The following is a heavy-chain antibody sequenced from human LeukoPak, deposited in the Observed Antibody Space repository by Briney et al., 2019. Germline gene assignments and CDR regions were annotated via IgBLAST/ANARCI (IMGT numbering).Heavy chain of an antibody. CDR3: ASDSTVNTFEY. CDR1: RYTFSDHY. CDR2: INPNGGAT. J-gene: IGHJ4*02. D-gene: IGHD2-21*02. Sequence: ASVKVSCKASRYTFSDHYIHWVGQAHGQGLEWMGWINPNGGATRYVQKFQGRVTMTRDTSISTAYMELTRLRSDDTAVYYCASDSTVNTFEYWGQGTLITVSS. V-gene: IGHV1-2*02.